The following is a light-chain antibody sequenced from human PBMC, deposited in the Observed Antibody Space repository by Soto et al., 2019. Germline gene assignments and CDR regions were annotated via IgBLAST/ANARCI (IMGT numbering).Light chain of an antibody. CDR1: QSVSSSY. CDR2: GAS. Sequence: EMVLTQSPGTLSLSPGERATLSCRASQSVSSSYLAWYQQKPGQAPRLLIYGASSRATGIPDRFSGSGSGTGFTPTIRGLQPEAFAVHNGPLYGSSPLYTFGPGTSVYVK. J-gene: IGKJ3*01. V-gene: IGKV3-20*01. CDR3: PLYGSSPLYT.